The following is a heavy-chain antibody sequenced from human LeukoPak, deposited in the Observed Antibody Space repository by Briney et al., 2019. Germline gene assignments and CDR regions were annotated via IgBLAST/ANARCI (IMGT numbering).Heavy chain of an antibody. Sequence: GGSLRLSCAASGFTFSYYGMHWVRQAPGKGLEWVTFIGYDGTDKYYADSVKGRFTISRDNSKNTLSLHMNSLRAEDTAVCCCARDLTYNSWYYFDSWGQGTLVTVSS. V-gene: IGHV3-30*02. CDR1: GFTFSYYG. J-gene: IGHJ4*02. D-gene: IGHD6-13*01. CDR3: ARDLTYNSWYYFDS. CDR2: IGYDGTDK.